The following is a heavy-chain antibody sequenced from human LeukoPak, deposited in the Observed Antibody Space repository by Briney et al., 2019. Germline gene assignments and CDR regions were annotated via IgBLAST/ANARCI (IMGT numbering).Heavy chain of an antibody. CDR3: AKDLGFCGGDCYSYYYYMDV. V-gene: IGHV3-23*01. J-gene: IGHJ6*03. CDR1: GFTFSSYG. CDR2: ISGSGGST. Sequence: GGSLRLSCAASGFTFSSYGMSWVRQAPGKGLEWVSAISGSGGSTYYADSVKGRFTISRDNSKNTLYLQMNSLRAEDTAVYYCAKDLGFCGGDCYSYYYYMDVWGKGTTVTISS. D-gene: IGHD2-21*02.